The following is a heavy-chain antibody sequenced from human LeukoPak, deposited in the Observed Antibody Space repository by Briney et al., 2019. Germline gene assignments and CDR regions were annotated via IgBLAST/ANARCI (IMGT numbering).Heavy chain of an antibody. J-gene: IGHJ6*03. D-gene: IGHD2-15*01. CDR2: IDPNSGGT. CDR3: ARGTFNSGGSPWGYYYYYMDV. CDR1: GYTFTGYY. V-gene: IGHV1-2*02. Sequence: ASVKVSCKASGYTFTGYYMHWVRQAPGQGLEWMGWIDPNSGGTNYAQKFQGRVTMTRDTSISTAYMELSRLRSDDTAVYYCARGTFNSGGSPWGYYYYYMDVWGKGTTVTVSS.